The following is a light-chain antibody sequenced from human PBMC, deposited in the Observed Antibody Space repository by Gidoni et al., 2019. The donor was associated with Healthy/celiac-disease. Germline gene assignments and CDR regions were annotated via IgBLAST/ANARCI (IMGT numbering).Light chain of an antibody. CDR3: QQRSNWPGIT. Sequence: EMVLTQSPAPLSLSPGERATLSCRASQSVSSYLAWYQQKPGQAPRLLIYDASNRATGIPARFSGSGSGTDFTLTISSLEPEDFAVYYCQQRSNWPGITFXQXTRLEIK. V-gene: IGKV3-11*01. CDR1: QSVSSY. J-gene: IGKJ5*01. CDR2: DAS.